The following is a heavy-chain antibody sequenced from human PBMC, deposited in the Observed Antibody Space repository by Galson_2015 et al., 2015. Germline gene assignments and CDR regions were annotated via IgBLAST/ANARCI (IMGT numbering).Heavy chain of an antibody. V-gene: IGHV4-59*01. D-gene: IGHD3-9*01. CDR3: ARAGYDILTGYYGGGTWGYFDY. CDR1: GGSISSYY. Sequence: ETLSLTCTVSGGSISSYYWSWIRQPPGKGLEWIGYIYYSGSTNYNPSLKSRVTISVDTSKNQFSLKLSSVTAADTAVYYCARAGYDILTGYYGGGTWGYFDYWGQGALVTVSS. J-gene: IGHJ4*02. CDR2: IYYSGST.